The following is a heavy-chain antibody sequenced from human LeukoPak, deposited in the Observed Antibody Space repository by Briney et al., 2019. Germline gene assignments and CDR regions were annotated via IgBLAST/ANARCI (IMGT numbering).Heavy chain of an antibody. V-gene: IGHV3-11*01. J-gene: IGHJ1*01. CDR3: AREGYCSSTSCYTPGYFQH. D-gene: IGHD2-2*02. CDR1: GFTFSDYY. Sequence: GGSLRLSSAASGFTFSDYYMSWIPQAPGKGLERVSYLSSSGITIYYADSVKGRFTISRDNAKNSLYLQMNSLRAEDTAVYYCAREGYCSSTSCYTPGYFQHWGQGTLVTVSS. CDR2: LSSSGITI.